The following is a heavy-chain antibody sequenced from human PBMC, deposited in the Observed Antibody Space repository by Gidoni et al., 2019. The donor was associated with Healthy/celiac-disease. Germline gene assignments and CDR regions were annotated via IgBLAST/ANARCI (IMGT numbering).Heavy chain of an antibody. CDR3: ARAESYYDFWSGYWLGNWFDP. CDR2: IYYSGST. J-gene: IGHJ5*02. D-gene: IGHD3-3*01. CDR1: GGPISSGGYY. V-gene: IGHV4-31*03. Sequence: QVQLQESGPGLVKPSQTLSLTCTVSGGPISSGGYYWSWIRQHPGKGLEWIGYIYYSGSTYYNPSLKRRVTIAVDTSKNQFSLKLSSVTAADTAVYYCARAESYYDFWSGYWLGNWFDPWGQGTLVTVSS.